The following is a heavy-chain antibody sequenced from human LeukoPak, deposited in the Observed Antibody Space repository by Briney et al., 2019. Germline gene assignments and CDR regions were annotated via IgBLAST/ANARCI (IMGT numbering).Heavy chain of an antibody. Sequence: PSETLSLTCTVSGGSISSYYWSWIRQPPGKGLEWIGDIYYSGSTNYNPSLKSRVTISVDTSKNQFSLKLSSVTAADTAVYYCAREEGPGYSSGWYYFDYWGQGTLVTVSS. CDR3: AREEGPGYSSGWYYFDY. CDR2: IYYSGST. V-gene: IGHV4-59*01. CDR1: GGSISSYY. D-gene: IGHD6-19*01. J-gene: IGHJ4*02.